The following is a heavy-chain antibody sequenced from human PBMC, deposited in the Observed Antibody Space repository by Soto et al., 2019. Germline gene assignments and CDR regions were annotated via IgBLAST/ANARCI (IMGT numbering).Heavy chain of an antibody. J-gene: IGHJ6*02. Sequence: QVQLVQSGAEVKKPGSSVKVSCKASGGTFSNYTITWVRQAPGQGLEWMGRVIPILGIGTYARKFQGRVTITADKSTSTAYMDLRSLTSDDTAVYYCAGEGGDYGHYYGMDGWGQGATVTVSS. D-gene: IGHD4-17*01. V-gene: IGHV1-69*08. CDR2: VIPILGIG. CDR1: GGTFSNYT. CDR3: AGEGGDYGHYYGMDG.